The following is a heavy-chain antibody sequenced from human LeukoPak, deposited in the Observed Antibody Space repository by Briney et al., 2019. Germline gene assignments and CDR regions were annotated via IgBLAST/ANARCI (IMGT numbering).Heavy chain of an antibody. J-gene: IGHJ4*02. CDR1: GFTFSSYW. Sequence: GGSLRLSCAASGFTFSSYWMSWVRQAPGKRLEWVAHINQDGSEKYYVDSVKGRFIISRDNARNSLFLQMNILTAEDTAIYYCVREGAYSTSSPAGYWGQGTLVSVSS. V-gene: IGHV3-7*01. D-gene: IGHD6-6*01. CDR2: INQDGSEK. CDR3: VREGAYSTSSPAGY.